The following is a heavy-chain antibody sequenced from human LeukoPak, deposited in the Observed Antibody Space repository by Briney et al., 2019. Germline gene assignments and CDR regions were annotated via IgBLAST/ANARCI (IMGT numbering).Heavy chain of an antibody. CDR2: INHNGNVN. J-gene: IGHJ6*02. CDR3: ARGGGLDV. CDR1: GFTFSDYA. V-gene: IGHV3-7*03. Sequence: GGSLRLSCAASGFTFSDYAMHWVRQAPGKGLEWVASINHNGNVNYYVDSVKGRFTISRDNAKNSLYLQMSNLRAEDTAVYFCARGGGLDVWGQGATVTVSS. D-gene: IGHD3-16*01.